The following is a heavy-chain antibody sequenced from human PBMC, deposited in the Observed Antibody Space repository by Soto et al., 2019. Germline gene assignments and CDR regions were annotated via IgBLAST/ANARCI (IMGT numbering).Heavy chain of an antibody. CDR1: GFTFSNYG. CDR2: LWYDGSNK. Sequence: GGSLRLSCAASGFTFSNYGMHWVRQAPGKGLEWVAVLWYDGSNKFYADSVKGRFTISRDNSKNTLYLQMNSLRVEDTAVYYCARGGPKLGYCSSTSCYTIKNPDYWGQGTLVTVSS. V-gene: IGHV3-33*01. CDR3: ARGGPKLGYCSSTSCYTIKNPDY. J-gene: IGHJ4*02. D-gene: IGHD2-2*02.